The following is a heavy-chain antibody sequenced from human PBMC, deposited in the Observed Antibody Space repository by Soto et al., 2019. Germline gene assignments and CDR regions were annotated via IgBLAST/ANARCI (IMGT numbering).Heavy chain of an antibody. CDR1: GFSLTTRGVG. V-gene: IGHV2-5*02. Sequence: HITLKESGPTLVKPTQTLTLTCTFSGFSLTTRGVGVAWIRQPPGKALEWLALIYWDDDERYSPSLKSRLTITKDSSKNQVVLTMTNMDPVDTATYYCARDSSGWYGFDYWGQGTLVTVSS. D-gene: IGHD6-19*01. CDR3: ARDSSGWYGFDY. CDR2: IYWDDDE. J-gene: IGHJ4*02.